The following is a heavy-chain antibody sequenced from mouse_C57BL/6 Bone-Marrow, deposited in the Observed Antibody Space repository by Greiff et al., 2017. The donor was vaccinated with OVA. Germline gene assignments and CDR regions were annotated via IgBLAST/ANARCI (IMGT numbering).Heavy chain of an antibody. J-gene: IGHJ2*01. CDR1: GFTFSSYG. CDR2: ISSGGSYT. CDR3: ARPSNGDGRDYFDY. Sequence: EVKLVESGGDLVKPGGSLKFSCAASGFTFSSYGMSWVRQTPDKRLEWVATISSGGSYTYYPASLKGRFTISRDTATNTLYLQMSSLKSEDTAMYDCARPSNGDGRDYFDYWGQGTTLTVSS. D-gene: IGHD4-1*01. V-gene: IGHV5-6*01.